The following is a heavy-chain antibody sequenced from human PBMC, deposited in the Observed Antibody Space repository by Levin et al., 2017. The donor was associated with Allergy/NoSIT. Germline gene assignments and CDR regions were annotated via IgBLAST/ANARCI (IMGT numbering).Heavy chain of an antibody. D-gene: IGHD6-13*01. Sequence: GGSLRLSCAASGFTFSGYGMHWVRQAPGRGLEWVALISYDRSNKYYADSVRGRFTISRDNSKNTLYLEMNSLRAEDTAVYYCAKDLDSSTWNYYYYGMDVWGQGTTVTVSS. V-gene: IGHV3-30*18. CDR1: GFTFSGYG. CDR3: AKDLDSSTWNYYYYGMDV. J-gene: IGHJ6*02. CDR2: ISYDRSNK.